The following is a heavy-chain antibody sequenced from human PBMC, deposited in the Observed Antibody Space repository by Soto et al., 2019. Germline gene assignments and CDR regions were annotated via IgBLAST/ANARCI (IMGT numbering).Heavy chain of an antibody. J-gene: IGHJ4*02. CDR1: EFTFSDYA. D-gene: IGHD2-15*01. V-gene: IGHV3-30*01. CDR3: VKGTRGLFKSYFDY. Sequence: QVQLVESGGGVVQPGRSLRLSCTASEFTFSDYAMHWVRQTPGKGLEWVAVISYAETFKHYADSVKGRFTISRDNSKNTLFLHMNSLRPEDTAVYYCVKGTRGLFKSYFDYWGQGTLVTVSS. CDR2: ISYAETFK.